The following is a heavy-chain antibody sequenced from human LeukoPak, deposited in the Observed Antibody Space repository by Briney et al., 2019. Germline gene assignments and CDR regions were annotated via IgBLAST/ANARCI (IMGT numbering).Heavy chain of an antibody. D-gene: IGHD3-16*02. CDR1: GGSISSYY. J-gene: IGHJ4*02. CDR2: IYYSGST. Sequence: PSETLSLTCTVSGGSISSYYWSWIRQPPGKGLEWIGYIYYSGSTNYNPSLKSRVTISVDTSKNQFSLKLSSVTAADTAVYYCARGRARSRFPRLGELSPEYFDYWGQGTLVTVSS. CDR3: ARGRARSRFPRLGELSPEYFDY. V-gene: IGHV4-59*12.